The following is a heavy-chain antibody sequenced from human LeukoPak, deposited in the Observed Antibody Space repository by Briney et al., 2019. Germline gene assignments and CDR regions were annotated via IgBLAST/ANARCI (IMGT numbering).Heavy chain of an antibody. D-gene: IGHD2-2*01. J-gene: IGHJ4*02. CDR2: INTDGSST. Sequence: GGSLRLSCAASGFTFSSYWMHWVRQAPGKGLVWVSRINTDGSSTSYADSVKGRFTISRDNAKNTLYLQMNSLRAEDTAVYYCARAPLFGSTSCYGYWGQGTLVTVSS. CDR1: GFTFSSYW. CDR3: ARAPLFGSTSCYGY. V-gene: IGHV3-74*01.